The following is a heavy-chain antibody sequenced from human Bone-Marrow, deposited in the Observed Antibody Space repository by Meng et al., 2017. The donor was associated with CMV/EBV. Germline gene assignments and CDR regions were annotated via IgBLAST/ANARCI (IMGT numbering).Heavy chain of an antibody. J-gene: IGHJ4*02. D-gene: IGHD4-17*01. CDR3: ASGDGDSPEYFDH. CDR1: GGSFSGYY. Sequence: SETLSLTCAVYGGSFSGYYWSWIRQPPGKGLEWIGEINHSGSTNYNPSLMSRVTISLDTSKNHFSLKVNSLTAADTAVYYCASGDGDSPEYFDHWGQGALVTVSS. V-gene: IGHV4-34*01. CDR2: INHSGST.